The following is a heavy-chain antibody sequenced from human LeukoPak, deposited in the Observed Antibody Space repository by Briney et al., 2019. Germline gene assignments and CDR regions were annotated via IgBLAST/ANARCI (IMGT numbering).Heavy chain of an antibody. D-gene: IGHD3-10*01. CDR2: IYHSGST. CDR3: ARDMSGIRHPFDY. Sequence: SETLSLTCTVSGYSISSGYYWGWIRQPPGKGLEWIGSIYHSGSTYYNPSLKSRVTISVDTSKNQFSLKLSSVTAADTAVYYCARDMSGIRHPFDYWGQGTLVTVSS. V-gene: IGHV4-38-2*02. CDR1: GYSISSGYY. J-gene: IGHJ4*02.